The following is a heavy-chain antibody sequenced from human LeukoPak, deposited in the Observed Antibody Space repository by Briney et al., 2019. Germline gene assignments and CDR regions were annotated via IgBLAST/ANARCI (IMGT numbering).Heavy chain of an antibody. CDR3: ARPFDASGYHFDY. V-gene: IGHV1-46*03. J-gene: IGHJ4*02. CDR2: INPSRGRT. D-gene: IGHD3-10*01. Sequence: ASVKVSCKASGYTFTSYFVHWVRQAPGQGLEWMGIINPSRGRTTYAQKFQGRVTMTRDTSTSTVYMELSSLRFEDTAMYYCARPFDASGYHFDYWGQGTLVTVSS. CDR1: GYTFTSYF.